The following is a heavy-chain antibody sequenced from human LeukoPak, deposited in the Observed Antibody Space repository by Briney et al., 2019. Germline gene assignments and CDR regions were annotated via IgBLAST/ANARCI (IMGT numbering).Heavy chain of an antibody. CDR1: GFTVSSNY. D-gene: IGHD6-19*01. Sequence: PGGSLRLSCAASGFTVSSNYMSWVRQAPGKGLEWVSVIYSGGSTYYADSVKGRFTISRDSSKNTLYLQMNSLRAEDTAVYYCAREIYSGGWSAPTSYYGMDVWGQGTTVTVSS. J-gene: IGHJ6*02. CDR3: AREIYSGGWSAPTSYYGMDV. V-gene: IGHV3-66*02. CDR2: IYSGGST.